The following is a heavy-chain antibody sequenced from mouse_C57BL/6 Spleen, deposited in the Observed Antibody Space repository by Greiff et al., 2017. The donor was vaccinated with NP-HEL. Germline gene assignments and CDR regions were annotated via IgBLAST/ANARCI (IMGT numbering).Heavy chain of an antibody. CDR2: FHPYNDDT. Sequence: VQLQQSGAELVKPGASVKMSCKASGYTFTTYPIEWMKQTHGKSLEWIGNFHPYNDDTKYNEKFKGKATLTVEKSSSTVYLELSRLTSDDSALYYCARRDYSNYGWFAYWGQGTLVTVSA. CDR3: ARRDYSNYGWFAY. V-gene: IGHV1-47*01. CDR1: GYTFTTYP. D-gene: IGHD2-5*01. J-gene: IGHJ3*01.